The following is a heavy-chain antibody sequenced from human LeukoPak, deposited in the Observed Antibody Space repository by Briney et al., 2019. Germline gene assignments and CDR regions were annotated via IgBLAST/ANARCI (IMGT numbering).Heavy chain of an antibody. Sequence: SETLSLTCSVSGGSMTNLYWTWIRQPPGKGLEWIGDIYDSGSTRYNTSLESRVTISVDTSKNQFSLKLSSVTAADTAVYYCAKGGSTNFYYGDVWGQGTTVTVTS. CDR2: IYDSGST. CDR3: AKGGSTNFYYGDV. J-gene: IGHJ6*02. V-gene: IGHV4-59*01. CDR1: GGSMTNLY. D-gene: IGHD2/OR15-2a*01.